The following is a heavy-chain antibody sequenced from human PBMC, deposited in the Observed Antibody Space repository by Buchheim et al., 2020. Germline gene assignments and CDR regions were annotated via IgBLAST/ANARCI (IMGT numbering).Heavy chain of an antibody. CDR1: GFTFRDYS. J-gene: IGHJ4*02. D-gene: IGHD3-9*01. Sequence: EVQVVESGGGLVKPGGSLRLSCAASGFTFRDYSMNWVRQAPGKGLEWVSSISSSSSYIYYADSVQGRFTISRANAKTSMYLQMNSLRAEDTAVYYCASLPRGYFDWQSDYWGQGTL. V-gene: IGHV3-21*01. CDR3: ASLPRGYFDWQSDY. CDR2: ISSSSSYI.